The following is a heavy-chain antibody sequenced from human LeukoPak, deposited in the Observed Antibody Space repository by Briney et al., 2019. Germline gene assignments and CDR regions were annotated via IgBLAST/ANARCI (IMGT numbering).Heavy chain of an antibody. J-gene: IGHJ5*02. D-gene: IGHD2-2*01. V-gene: IGHV4-39*01. CDR1: GGSISSSSYY. Sequence: PSETLSLTCTVSGGSISSSSYYWGWIRQPPGKGPEWIGSIYYSGSTYYNPSLKSRVTISVDTSKNQFSLKLSSVTAADTAVYYCARRKPDHCSSTSCYQARNWFDPWGQGTLVTVSS. CDR2: IYYSGST. CDR3: ARRKPDHCSSTSCYQARNWFDP.